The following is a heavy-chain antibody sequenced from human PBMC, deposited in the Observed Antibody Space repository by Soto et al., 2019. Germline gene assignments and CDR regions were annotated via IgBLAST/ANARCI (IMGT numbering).Heavy chain of an antibody. Sequence: SVKVSCKASGGTFSSYAISWVRQAPGQGLEWMGGIIPIFGTANYAQKFQGRVTMTRDTSTSTAYMELSSLTSDDAAIYYCARMATSGTLNWFDPWGQGTLVTVS. V-gene: IGHV1-69*05. CDR3: ARMATSGTLNWFDP. CDR2: IIPIFGTA. CDR1: GGTFSSYA. J-gene: IGHJ5*02.